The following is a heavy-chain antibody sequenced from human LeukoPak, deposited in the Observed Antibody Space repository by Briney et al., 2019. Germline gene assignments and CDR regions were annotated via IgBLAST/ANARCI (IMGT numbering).Heavy chain of an antibody. J-gene: IGHJ6*03. V-gene: IGHV1-69*05. D-gene: IGHD3-3*01. CDR1: GGTFSSYA. CDR2: IIPIYCTA. CDR3: ARDRGRIFGDYYYYMDV. Sequence: SVKVSCKASGGTFSSYAISWVRQPPGQGLEWMGGIIPIYCTADYAQKFQGRVTITTGESTSTAYMELSSLRSDDTAVYYCARDRGRIFGDYYYYMDVWDKGTTVTVSS.